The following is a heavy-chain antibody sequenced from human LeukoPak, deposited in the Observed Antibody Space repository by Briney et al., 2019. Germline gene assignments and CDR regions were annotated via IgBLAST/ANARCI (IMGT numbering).Heavy chain of an antibody. Sequence: ASVKVSCKASGYTFTGYYMHWVRQAPGQGLEWMGWINPNSGGTNYAQKFQGRVTMTRDTSISTAYMELSRLRYDDTAVYYCATYSGYDLQGVTYYYDSSGYYASLDYWGQGTLVTVSS. CDR2: INPNSGGT. CDR3: ATYSGYDLQGVTYYYDSSGYYASLDY. V-gene: IGHV1-2*02. CDR1: GYTFTGYY. D-gene: IGHD3-22*01. J-gene: IGHJ4*02.